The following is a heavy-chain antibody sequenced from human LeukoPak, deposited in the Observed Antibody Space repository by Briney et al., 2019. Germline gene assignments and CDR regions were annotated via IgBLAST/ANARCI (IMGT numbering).Heavy chain of an antibody. Sequence: PSETLSLTCTVSGGSISSYYWSWIRQPPGKGLEWIGYIYYSGSTNYNPSLKSRVTISVDTSKNQFSLKLSSVTAADTAVYYCARDSGMILTGPYNWFDPWGQGTLVTVSS. CDR2: IYYSGST. V-gene: IGHV4-59*01. D-gene: IGHD3-9*01. CDR3: ARDSGMILTGPYNWFDP. CDR1: GGSISSYY. J-gene: IGHJ5*02.